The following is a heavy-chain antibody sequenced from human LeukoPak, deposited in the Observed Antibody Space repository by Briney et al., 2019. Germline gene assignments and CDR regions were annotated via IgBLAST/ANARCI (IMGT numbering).Heavy chain of an antibody. CDR3: ARTSRGYPKRVLDY. CDR1: GYTFTSYD. J-gene: IGHJ4*02. V-gene: IGHV1-8*01. D-gene: IGHD5-12*01. Sequence: ASVKVSCKASGYTFTSYDINWVRQATGQGLEWMGWMNPNSGNTGYAQKFQGRVTMTRNTSISTAYMELSSLRSEDTAVYYCARTSRGYPKRVLDYWGQGTLVTVSS. CDR2: MNPNSGNT.